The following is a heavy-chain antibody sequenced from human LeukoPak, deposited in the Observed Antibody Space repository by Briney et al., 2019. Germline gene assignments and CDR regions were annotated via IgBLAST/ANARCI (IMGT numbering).Heavy chain of an antibody. CDR1: GGTFSSYA. D-gene: IGHD1-26*01. Sequence: SVKVSCKASGGTFSSYAISWVRQAPGQGLEWMGGIIPIFGTANYAQKFQGRVTITADESTSTAYMELSGLRSEDTAVYYCASCGGSYSSYYFDYWGQGTLVTVSS. V-gene: IGHV1-69*01. J-gene: IGHJ4*02. CDR3: ASCGGSYSSYYFDY. CDR2: IIPIFGTA.